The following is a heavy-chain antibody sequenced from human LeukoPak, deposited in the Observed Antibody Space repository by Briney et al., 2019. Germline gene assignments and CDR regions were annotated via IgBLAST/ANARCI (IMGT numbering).Heavy chain of an antibody. V-gene: IGHV1-2*02. CDR2: INPNSGGT. D-gene: IGHD4-17*01. CDR3: ARISYAVPSGWFDP. CDR1: GYTFTGYY. Sequence: ASVKVSCKAAGYTFTGYYMHWVRQAPGHGLEWMGWINPNSGGTNYAQKFQGRVTMTRDTSISTAYMELSRLRSDDTAVYYCARISYAVPSGWFDPWGQGTLVTVSS. J-gene: IGHJ5*02.